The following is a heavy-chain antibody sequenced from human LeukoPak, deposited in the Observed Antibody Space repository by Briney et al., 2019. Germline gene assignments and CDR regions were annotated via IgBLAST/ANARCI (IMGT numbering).Heavy chain of an antibody. D-gene: IGHD1-26*01. CDR1: GGSFSGYY. J-gene: IGHJ5*02. CDR2: INHSGST. V-gene: IGHV4-34*01. Sequence: PSETLSLTCAVYGGSFSGYYWSWIRQPPGKGLEWIEEINHSGSTNYNPSLKSRVTISVDTSKNQFTLKPSSVTAADTAVYYCARGLEKVGGGPAGYNWFDPWGQGTLVTVSS. CDR3: ARGLEKVGGGPAGYNWFDP.